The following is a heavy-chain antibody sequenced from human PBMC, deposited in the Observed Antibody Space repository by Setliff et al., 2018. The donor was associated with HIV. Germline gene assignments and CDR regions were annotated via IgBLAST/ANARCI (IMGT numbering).Heavy chain of an antibody. CDR3: ARDCGGDCLGSYDY. CDR2: IHPVDSDT. CDR1: GYSFTSNW. J-gene: IGHJ4*02. D-gene: IGHD2-21*02. Sequence: GESLKISCKGSGYSFTSNWIGWVRQMPGKGLEWMGIIHPVDSDTRYSPSFQGQVTISADKSISTAYLQWGTLKASDTAIYYCARDCGGDCLGSYDYWGQGTLVTVSS. V-gene: IGHV5-51*01.